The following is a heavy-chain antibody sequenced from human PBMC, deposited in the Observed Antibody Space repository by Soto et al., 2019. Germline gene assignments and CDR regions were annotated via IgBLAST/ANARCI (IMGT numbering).Heavy chain of an antibody. Sequence: GGSLRLSCAASGFTFSSYGMHWVRQAPGKGLEWVAVISYDGSNKYYADSVKGRFTISRDNSKNTLYLQMNSLRAEDTAVYYCAKDFRVVITNLFDYWGQGTLVTVSS. D-gene: IGHD3-22*01. V-gene: IGHV3-30*18. CDR2: ISYDGSNK. J-gene: IGHJ4*02. CDR1: GFTFSSYG. CDR3: AKDFRVVITNLFDY.